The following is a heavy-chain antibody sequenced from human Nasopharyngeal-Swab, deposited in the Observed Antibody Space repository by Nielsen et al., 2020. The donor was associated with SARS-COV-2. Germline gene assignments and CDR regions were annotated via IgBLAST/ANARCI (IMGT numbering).Heavy chain of an antibody. D-gene: IGHD3-10*01. CDR1: GFTIISSD. Sequence: SALVFSYASGFTIISSDKQWVGQARGQRLEWIGWIVVGSGNTNYAQKFQERVTITRDMSTSTAYMELSSLKSEDTAVYYCAAGHVWSFDYWGQGTLVTVSS. J-gene: IGHJ4*02. V-gene: IGHV1-58*02. CDR3: AAGHVWSFDY. CDR2: IVVGSGNT.